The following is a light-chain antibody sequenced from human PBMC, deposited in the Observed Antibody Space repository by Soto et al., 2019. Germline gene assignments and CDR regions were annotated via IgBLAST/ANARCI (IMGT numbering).Light chain of an antibody. CDR3: QQYYDWPRGT. J-gene: IGKJ4*02. Sequence: VMTQSPATLSVSAGERVTISCRASQDIGGCLAWYRQKPGQAPSLLVYGASIRATGIPSRFSGSGSGTEFTTSISSLQYAEFAVYYCQQYYDWPRGTFGEGTKVDIK. CDR1: QDIGGC. CDR2: GAS. V-gene: IGKV3-15*01.